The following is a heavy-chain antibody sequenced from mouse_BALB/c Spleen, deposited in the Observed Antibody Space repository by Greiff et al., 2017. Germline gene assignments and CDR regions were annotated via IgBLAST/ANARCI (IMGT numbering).Heavy chain of an antibody. CDR1: GYTFTSYV. V-gene: IGHV1-14*01. J-gene: IGHJ2*01. Sequence: EVKLMESGPELVKPGASVKMSCKASGYTFTSYVMHWVKQKPGQGLEWIGYINPYNDGTKYNEKFKGKATLTSDKSSSTAYMELSSLTPEDSAVYYCARSGDGYYYFDYWGQGTTLTVSS. CDR2: INPYNDGT. CDR3: ARSGDGYYYFDY. D-gene: IGHD2-3*01.